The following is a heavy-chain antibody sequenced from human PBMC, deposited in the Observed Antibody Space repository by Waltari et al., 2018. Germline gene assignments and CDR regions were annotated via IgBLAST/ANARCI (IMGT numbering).Heavy chain of an antibody. CDR1: GGSISIHY. V-gene: IGHV4-59*11. CDR2: IYYSGSS. J-gene: IGHJ6*02. D-gene: IGHD6-13*01. CDR3: AREGSSWSGYYYGMDV. Sequence: QVQLQESGPGLVKPSETLSLTCTVSGGSISIHYWSWIRQPPGKGREWIGYIYYSGSSNYNPSLKSRVTISVDTSKNQFSLKLSSVTAADTAVYYCAREGSSWSGYYYGMDVWGQGTTVTVSS.